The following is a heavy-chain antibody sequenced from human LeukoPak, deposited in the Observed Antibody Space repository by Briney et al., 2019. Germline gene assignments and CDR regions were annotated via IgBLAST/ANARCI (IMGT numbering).Heavy chain of an antibody. V-gene: IGHV4-34*01. CDR3: ARHALPVQTYYYYGMDV. CDR2: NNHSGST. CDR1: GRSFSGYY. D-gene: IGHD1-1*01. Sequence: SDTLSLICAVYGRSFSGYYWSWTRQPPGKGLEWSGENNHSGSTNYNPSLKNRVTISVDTSKNQFSLKLSSGTAADTAVYYCARHALPVQTYYYYGMDVWGQGTTVTVSS. J-gene: IGHJ6*02.